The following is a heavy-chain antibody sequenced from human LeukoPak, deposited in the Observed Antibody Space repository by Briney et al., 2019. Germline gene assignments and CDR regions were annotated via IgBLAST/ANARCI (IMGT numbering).Heavy chain of an antibody. CDR1: GYTFTSYG. V-gene: IGHV1-18*01. CDR3: ARDLSATMIVAVISDAFDI. CDR2: ISAYNGNT. Sequence: ASVKVSCKASGYTFTSYGISWVRQAPGQGLEWMGWISAYNGNTNYAQKLQGRVTMTTDTSTSTAYMELRSLRSDDTAVYYCARDLSATMIVAVISDAFDIWGQGTMVTVSS. J-gene: IGHJ3*02. D-gene: IGHD3-22*01.